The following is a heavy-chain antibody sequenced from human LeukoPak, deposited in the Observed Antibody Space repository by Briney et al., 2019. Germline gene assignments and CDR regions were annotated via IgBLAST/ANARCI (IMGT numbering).Heavy chain of an antibody. CDR2: IIPIFGTA. CDR3: ARDGHYDSSGYYYPNWFDP. CDR1: GGTFSSYA. Sequence: ASVKVSCKASGGTFSSYAISWVRQAPGQGLEWMGGIIPIFGTANYAQKLQGRVTITADKSTSTAYMELSSLRSEDTAVYYCARDGHYDSSGYYYPNWFDPWGQGTLVTVSS. V-gene: IGHV1-69*06. D-gene: IGHD3-22*01. J-gene: IGHJ5*02.